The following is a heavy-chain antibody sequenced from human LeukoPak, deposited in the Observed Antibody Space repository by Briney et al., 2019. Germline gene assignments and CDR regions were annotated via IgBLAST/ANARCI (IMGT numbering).Heavy chain of an antibody. Sequence: GGSLRLSCAASGFTFSSYALHWVRQAPGKGLEWVAIISYDGNNKYYADSVKGRFTISRDNSKNTLYLQMNSLRAEDTAVYYCAREMARRGYFDYWGQGTLVTVSS. D-gene: IGHD5-24*01. CDR1: GFTFSSYA. J-gene: IGHJ4*02. CDR3: AREMARRGYFDY. V-gene: IGHV3-30*04. CDR2: ISYDGNNK.